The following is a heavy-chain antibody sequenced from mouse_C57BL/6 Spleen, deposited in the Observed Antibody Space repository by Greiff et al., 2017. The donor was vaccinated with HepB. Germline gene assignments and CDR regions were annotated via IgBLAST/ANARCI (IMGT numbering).Heavy chain of an antibody. CDR3: ARDYGSSYGYFDV. J-gene: IGHJ1*03. CDR1: GYTFTSYG. CDR2: IYPRSGNT. V-gene: IGHV1-81*01. Sequence: QVQLQQSGAELARPGASVKLSCKASGYTFTSYGISWVKQRTGQGLEWIGEIYPRSGNTYYNVKFKGKATLTADKSSSTAYMELRSLTSEDSAVYFCARDYGSSYGYFDVWGTGTTVTVSS. D-gene: IGHD1-1*01.